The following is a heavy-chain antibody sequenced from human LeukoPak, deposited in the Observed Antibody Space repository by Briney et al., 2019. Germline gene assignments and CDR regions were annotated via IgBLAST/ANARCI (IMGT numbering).Heavy chain of an antibody. CDR1: GFTFSSYS. V-gene: IGHV3-21*01. D-gene: IGHD2-21*02. CDR2: ISSSSSYI. CDR3: ARIAYCGGDCYSYYFDY. Sequence: GGSLRLSCAASGFTFSSYSMNWVRQAPGKGLEWVSSISSSSSYIYYADSVKGRFTISRDNAKNSLYLQMNSLGAEDTAVYYCARIAYCGGDCYSYYFDYWGQGTLVTVSS. J-gene: IGHJ4*02.